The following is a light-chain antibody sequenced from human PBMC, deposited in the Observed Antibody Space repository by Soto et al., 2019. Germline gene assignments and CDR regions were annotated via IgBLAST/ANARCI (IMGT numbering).Light chain of an antibody. V-gene: IGLV2-8*01. J-gene: IGLJ2*01. Sequence: QSALTQPPSASGSPGQSVTISCIGTSSDVGGYNYVSWYQQHPGKAPKLMMYEVSKRPSGVPDRFSGSKSGNTASLTVSGLQAEDEADYYCSSYAASNNLGVFGGGTQLTVL. CDR2: EVS. CDR3: SSYAASNNLGV. CDR1: SSDVGGYNY.